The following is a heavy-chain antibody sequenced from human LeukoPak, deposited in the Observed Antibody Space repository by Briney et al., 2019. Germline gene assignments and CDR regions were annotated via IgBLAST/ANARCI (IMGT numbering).Heavy chain of an antibody. D-gene: IGHD3-10*01. CDR3: ARDTIASTRGSGSSNFDY. V-gene: IGHV1-69*05. CDR1: GGTFISYA. CDR2: IIPIFGTA. J-gene: IGHJ4*02. Sequence: SVKVSCKASGGTFISYAISCVPQAPGQGLEGMGGIIPIFGTANYAQKFRGRVTLTTDESTSTAYMEQRSLRSEDTAVYYCARDTIASTRGSGSSNFDYWGQGTLVTVSS.